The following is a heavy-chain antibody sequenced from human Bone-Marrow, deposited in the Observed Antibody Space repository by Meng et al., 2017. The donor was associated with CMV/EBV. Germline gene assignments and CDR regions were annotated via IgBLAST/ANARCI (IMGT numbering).Heavy chain of an antibody. CDR3: ARGWSGSSGD. CDR1: GFTYSSFW. D-gene: IGHD1-26*01. V-gene: IGHV3-7*01. Sequence: GESLKISCAASGFTYSSFWMTWVRQAPGKGLEWVANIKEDGSEKYYVDSVKGRFTISRDNAKNSLYLQMNSLRAEDTAVYYCARGWSGSSGDWGRGTLVTVSS. J-gene: IGHJ4*02. CDR2: IKEDGSEK.